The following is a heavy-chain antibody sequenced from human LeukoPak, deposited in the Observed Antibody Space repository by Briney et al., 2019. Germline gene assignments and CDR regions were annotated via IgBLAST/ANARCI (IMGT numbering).Heavy chain of an antibody. CDR3: ARHDYGGNSGDY. V-gene: IGHV3-48*02. CDR2: IGTSSSTI. J-gene: IGHJ4*02. D-gene: IGHD4-23*01. CDR1: GFTFSTYG. Sequence: GGSLRLSCAASGFTFSTYGMNWVRQAPGKGLEWVSYIGTSSSTIYYADSVKGRFTISRDNAKNSLYLQMNSLRDEDTAVYYCARHDYGGNSGDYWGQGTLVTVSS.